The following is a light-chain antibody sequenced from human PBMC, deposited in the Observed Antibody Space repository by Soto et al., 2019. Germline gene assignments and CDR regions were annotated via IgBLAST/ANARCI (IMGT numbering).Light chain of an antibody. CDR1: QSVNSN. CDR3: QQYNNWPRT. V-gene: IGKV3-15*01. CDR2: GAS. Sequence: EIVMTQSPATLSVSPGERATLSCRASQSVNSNLAWYQQTPGQAPRLLIYGASTRATGIPGRFSGSGSGTDFTLTISSLQSEDFATYYCQQYNNWPRTFGQGTKLEIK. J-gene: IGKJ2*01.